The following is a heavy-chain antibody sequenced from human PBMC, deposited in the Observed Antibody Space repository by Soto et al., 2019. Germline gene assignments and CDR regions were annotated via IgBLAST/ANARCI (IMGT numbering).Heavy chain of an antibody. D-gene: IGHD5-12*01. CDR1: GGSISSRSYY. J-gene: IGHJ4*02. CDR2: ISYSGST. CDR3: ARHPNSYDSDD. Sequence: SETLSLTCTVSGGSISSRSYYWGWIRQPPGKGLEWIGSISYSGSTFYNPSLKSRVTLSVDTSKNQFSLKLSSVTAADTAVYYCARHPNSYDSDDWGQGTLVTVSS. V-gene: IGHV4-39*01.